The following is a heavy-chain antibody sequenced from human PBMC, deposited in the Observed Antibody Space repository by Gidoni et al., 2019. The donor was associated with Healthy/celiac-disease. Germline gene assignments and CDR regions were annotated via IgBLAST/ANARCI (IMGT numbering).Heavy chain of an antibody. CDR3: ARERDSSSWHFDY. CDR2: IYYSGST. CDR1: GGSISSYY. V-gene: IGHV4-59*01. Sequence: QVQLQESGPGLVKPSETLSLTCTVSGGSISSYYLSWIRQPPGKGLEWIGYIYYSGSTNYNPSLKSRVTISVDTSKNQFSLKLNSVTAADTAVYYCARERDSSSWHFDYWGQGTLVTVSS. J-gene: IGHJ4*02. D-gene: IGHD6-13*01.